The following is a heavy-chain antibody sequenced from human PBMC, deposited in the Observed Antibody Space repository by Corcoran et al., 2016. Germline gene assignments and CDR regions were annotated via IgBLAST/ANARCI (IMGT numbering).Heavy chain of an antibody. CDR2: ISTDGSGT. J-gene: IGHJ4*02. CDR3: ARASGSYDSGGYFDY. D-gene: IGHD3-22*01. V-gene: IGHV3-74*01. Sequence: EVQLVESGGGLVQPGGSLRLSCAASGFTFSSYWMHWVRQAPGKGLVWVSRISTDGSGTSYADSVKGRFTISRDNAKNTLFLQMNSLRAEDTAVFYWARASGSYDSGGYFDYWGQGALVAVSS. CDR1: GFTFSSYW.